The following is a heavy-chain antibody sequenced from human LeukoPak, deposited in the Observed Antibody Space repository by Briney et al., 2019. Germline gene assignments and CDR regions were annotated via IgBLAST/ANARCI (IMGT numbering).Heavy chain of an antibody. Sequence: GGSLRLSCEASEFTFSSYRMHWVRQAPGKGLVWVSRINSDGSRTNYADSVKGRFTISRDNTENTLYLQMNSLRVEDTAVYYCARGSPDPPSYSSGTTHDYWGQGTLVTVSS. CDR2: INSDGSRT. D-gene: IGHD3-10*01. J-gene: IGHJ4*02. V-gene: IGHV3-74*01. CDR3: ARGSPDPPSYSSGTTHDY. CDR1: EFTFSSYR.